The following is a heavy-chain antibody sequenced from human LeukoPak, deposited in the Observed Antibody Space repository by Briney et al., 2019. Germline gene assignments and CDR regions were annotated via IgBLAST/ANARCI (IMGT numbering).Heavy chain of an antibody. V-gene: IGHV4-4*02. D-gene: IGHD3-10*01. CDR3: AREGYYYGSGTAVDV. CDR2: TYHSGST. J-gene: IGHJ6*04. Sequence: SGTLSLTCAVSGGSIRSSNWWSWVRQPPGKGQEWIGETYHSGSTNYNPSLKSRVTISVDKSKNQFSLKLSSVTAADTAVYYCAREGYYYGSGTAVDVWGKGTTVTVSS. CDR1: GGSIRSSNW.